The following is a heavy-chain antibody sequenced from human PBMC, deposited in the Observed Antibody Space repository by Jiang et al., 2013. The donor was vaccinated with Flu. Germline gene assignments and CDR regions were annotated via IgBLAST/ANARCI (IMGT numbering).Heavy chain of an antibody. CDR2: TYYKSRFFYN. D-gene: IGHD6-6*01. CDR1: GDSVSNKRAS. Sequence: SQTLSLTCDISGDSVSNKRASWDWIRQSPSRGLEWLGNTYYKSRFFYNDYPESVKSRVTINADTSRNQFTLQLTSVSPEDTAVYYCARATASGFDYWGPGALVDRLL. J-gene: IGHJ4*02. V-gene: IGHV6-1*01. CDR3: ARATASGFDY.